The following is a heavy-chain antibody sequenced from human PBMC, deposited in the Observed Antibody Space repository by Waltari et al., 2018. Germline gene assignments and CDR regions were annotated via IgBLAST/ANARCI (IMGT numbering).Heavy chain of an antibody. CDR1: RLTFSALS. CDR2: IYSTGSTI. CDR3: ARGYRKAFDI. Sequence: EVQLVESGGGLVQPRGSLRPPCAASRLTFSALSMHWVRQAPGKGLEWVSYIYSTGSTIYYADSVKGRFTISRDNAQNSLYLQMNSLRADDTAVYYCARGYRKAFDIWGQGTMVTVSS. D-gene: IGHD5-12*01. J-gene: IGHJ3*02. V-gene: IGHV3-48*04.